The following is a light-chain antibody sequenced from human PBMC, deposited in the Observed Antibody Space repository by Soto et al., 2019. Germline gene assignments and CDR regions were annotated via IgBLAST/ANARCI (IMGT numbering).Light chain of an antibody. CDR2: GAS. CDR3: QQYNKWPLT. J-gene: IGKJ4*01. V-gene: IGKV3-15*01. Sequence: EIVMTQSPATLSVSPGERATLSCRASQTVSGNLAWYQQKPGQAPRLLIYGASTRATRISARFSGSGSGTEFALTIRYQDSEYFAVYYCQQYNKWPLTFGGGTKVEIK. CDR1: QTVSGN.